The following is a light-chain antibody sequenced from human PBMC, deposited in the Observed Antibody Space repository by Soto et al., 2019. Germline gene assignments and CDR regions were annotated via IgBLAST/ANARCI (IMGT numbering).Light chain of an antibody. J-gene: IGLJ1*01. CDR1: SSDVGGYNY. CDR3: SSYTSSSTYV. V-gene: IGLV2-14*01. Sequence: QSALTQPASVSGSPGQSITISCTGTSSDVGGYNYVSWYQQHPGKAPKLMIYDVSNRTSGVSNRFSGSKSGNTDSLTISGLQAEDEADYYCSSYTSSSTYVFGTGTKLTVL. CDR2: DVS.